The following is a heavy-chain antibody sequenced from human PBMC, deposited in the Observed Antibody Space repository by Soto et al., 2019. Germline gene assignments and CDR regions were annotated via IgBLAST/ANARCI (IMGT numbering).Heavy chain of an antibody. CDR1: GFKFSSSA. D-gene: IGHD3-16*01. V-gene: IGHV3-23*01. CDR2: ISATGGGT. J-gene: IGHJ5*01. Sequence: PGGSLTLSCACSGFKFSSSAMFGARLGPGKGLEWVSLISATGGGTYYADSVKGRFTISRDNSDNTLYLQVHSLRAEDTAVYYCAKDRRAGGNSAFYFDFWGQGAQVTVSS. CDR3: AKDRRAGGNSAFYFDF.